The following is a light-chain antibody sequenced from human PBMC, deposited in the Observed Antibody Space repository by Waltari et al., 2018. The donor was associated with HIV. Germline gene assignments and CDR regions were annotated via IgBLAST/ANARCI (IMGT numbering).Light chain of an antibody. V-gene: IGLV2-14*01. CDR1: SSDVGDYNF. CDR3: GSYTNTTTSVV. CDR2: EVI. Sequence: QSALTQPASVSGSPGASITICCTGTSSDVGDYNFVSWYQQPPGRAPKLIIYEVIRRPSGVSNRFSGSKSGNTASLTISGLQAEDEADYSCGSYTNTTTSVVFGGGTKLTVL. J-gene: IGLJ2*01.